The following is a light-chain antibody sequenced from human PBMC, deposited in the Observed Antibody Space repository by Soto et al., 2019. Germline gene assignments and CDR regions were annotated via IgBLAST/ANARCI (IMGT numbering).Light chain of an antibody. CDR3: QQYNNWPRT. V-gene: IGKV3-15*01. Sequence: EIVMTQSPATLSVSPGERATLSCRASQSVSSNLAWYQQKPGQAPRLLIYGASTRATGIPARSSGSGSGTEFTLTLSSLQSEDFAVYYCQQYNNWPRTFGQGTKVEIK. CDR1: QSVSSN. J-gene: IGKJ1*01. CDR2: GAS.